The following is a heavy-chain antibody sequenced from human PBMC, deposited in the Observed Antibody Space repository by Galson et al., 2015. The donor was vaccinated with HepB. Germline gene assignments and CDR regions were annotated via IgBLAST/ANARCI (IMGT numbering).Heavy chain of an antibody. V-gene: IGHV5-51*01. D-gene: IGHD2-2*01. CDR3: ARSAVPVARGYYYYYGMDV. Sequence: QSGAEVKKPGESLKISCKGSGYRFTNYWIGWVRQMPGKGLEWMGIIYPGDPYTTYSPSFQGQVTISADKSTNTAYLQWSSLKTSDTALYYCARSAVPVARGYYYYYGMDVWGQGTTVTVSS. J-gene: IGHJ6*02. CDR2: IYPGDPYT. CDR1: GYRFTNYW.